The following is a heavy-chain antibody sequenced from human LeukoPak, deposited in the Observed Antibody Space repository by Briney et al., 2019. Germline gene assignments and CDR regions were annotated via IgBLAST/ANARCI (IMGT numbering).Heavy chain of an antibody. J-gene: IGHJ3*02. Sequence: ASVKVSCKASGGTFSSYAISWVRQAPGQGLEWMGRIMPIFGIANYAQKFQGRVTITADKSTSTAYMELSSLRSEDTAVYYCARVISTHRAFDIWGQGTMVTVSS. V-gene: IGHV1-69*04. CDR3: ARVISTHRAFDI. CDR1: GGTFSSYA. CDR2: IMPIFGIA. D-gene: IGHD6-13*01.